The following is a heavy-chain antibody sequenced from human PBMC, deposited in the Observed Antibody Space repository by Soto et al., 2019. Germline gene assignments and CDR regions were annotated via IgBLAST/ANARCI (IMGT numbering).Heavy chain of an antibody. Sequence: QVQLQESGPGLVKPSQTLSLTCTVSGGSISRDDYYWSWIRQPPGKGLEWIRYIYYSGKTSYHPSLKSRLTISLDTSKNQFSLKLSSVSAADTAVYYCARDRSNSPDYFDYWGQGTLVTFSS. CDR3: ARDRSNSPDYFDY. D-gene: IGHD6-6*01. V-gene: IGHV4-30-4*01. J-gene: IGHJ4*02. CDR1: GGSISRDDYY. CDR2: IYYSGKT.